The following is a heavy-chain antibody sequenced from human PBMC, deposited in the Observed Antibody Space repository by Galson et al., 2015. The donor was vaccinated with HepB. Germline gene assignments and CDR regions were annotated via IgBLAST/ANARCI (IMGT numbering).Heavy chain of an antibody. CDR1: GYTFTSYG. CDR2: ISAYNGNT. Sequence: SVKVSCKASGYTFTSYGISWVRQAPGQGLEWMGWISAYNGNTNYAQKLQGRVTMTTDTSTSTAYMELRSLRSDDTAVYYCARGIHYSSSWYSTQQSFGRKTDWFDPWGQGTLVTVSS. J-gene: IGHJ5*02. CDR3: ARGIHYSSSWYSTQQSFGRKTDWFDP. D-gene: IGHD6-13*01. V-gene: IGHV1-18*04.